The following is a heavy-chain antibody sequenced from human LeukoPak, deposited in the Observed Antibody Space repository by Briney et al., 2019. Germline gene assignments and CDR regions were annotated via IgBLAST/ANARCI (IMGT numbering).Heavy chain of an antibody. V-gene: IGHV4-61*02. J-gene: IGHJ4*02. CDR2: IYTSGST. Sequence: NPSETLSLTCTVSGGSISSGSYYWSWLRQPAGKGLEWIGRIYTSGSTNYNPSLKSRVTISVDTSKNQFSLKLSSVTAADTAVYYCARETLAVSIDYWGQGTLVTVSS. D-gene: IGHD6-19*01. CDR3: ARETLAVSIDY. CDR1: GGSISSGSYY.